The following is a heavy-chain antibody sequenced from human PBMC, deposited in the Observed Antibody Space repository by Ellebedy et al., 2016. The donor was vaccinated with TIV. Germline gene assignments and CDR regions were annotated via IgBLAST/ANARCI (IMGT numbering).Heavy chain of an antibody. V-gene: IGHV5-51*01. D-gene: IGHD7-27*01. CDR3: ARGPQLGTLDI. J-gene: IGHJ3*02. CDR2: IYPGDSDT. CDR1: GYSFNNYW. Sequence: GESLKISCKASGYSFNNYWIGWVRQMPGKGLEWMGVIYPGDSDTRYNPSFQGQVTISADKSISTAYLQWSSLRTSDTAMYYCARGPQLGTLDIWGQGTMVIVSS.